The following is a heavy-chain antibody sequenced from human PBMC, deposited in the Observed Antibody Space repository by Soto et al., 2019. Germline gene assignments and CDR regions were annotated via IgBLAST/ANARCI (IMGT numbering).Heavy chain of an antibody. CDR2: INAGNGNT. CDR1: GYTFTSYA. V-gene: IGHV1-3*01. D-gene: IGHD6-19*01. J-gene: IGHJ6*02. CDR3: ARLGGDSSGWYPDYYYYGMDV. Sequence: ASVKVSCKASGYTFTSYAMHWVRQAPGQRLEWMGWINAGNGNTKYSQKFQGRVTITRDTSASTAYMELSSLRSEDTAVYYCARLGGDSSGWYPDYYYYGMDVWGQGTTVTVS.